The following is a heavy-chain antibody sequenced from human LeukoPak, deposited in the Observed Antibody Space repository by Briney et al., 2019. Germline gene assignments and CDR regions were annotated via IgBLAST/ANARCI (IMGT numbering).Heavy chain of an antibody. CDR3: ARVDTAMVTRYYYYMDV. Sequence: SETLSLTCAVYGGSFSGYYWSWIRQPPGKGLEWIGEINHSGSTNYNPSLKSRVTISVDTSKNQFSLKLSSVTAADTAVYYCARVDTAMVTRYYYYMDVWGKGTTVTVSS. V-gene: IGHV4-34*01. CDR1: GGSFSGYY. D-gene: IGHD5-18*01. J-gene: IGHJ6*03. CDR2: INHSGST.